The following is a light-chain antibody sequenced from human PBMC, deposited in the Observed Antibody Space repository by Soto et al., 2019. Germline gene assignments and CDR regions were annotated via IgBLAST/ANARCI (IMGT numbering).Light chain of an antibody. Sequence: EIVMTQSPATLSVSPGERATLSCRASQSVSSNLAWYQQKPGQAPRLLIYGASTRATGIPARFSGSGSGTEFTLTISSLRSEDFAVYYCQQYNNGPPITFGQGTLLEIK. CDR2: GAS. CDR3: QQYNNGPPIT. CDR1: QSVSSN. V-gene: IGKV3D-15*01. J-gene: IGKJ5*01.